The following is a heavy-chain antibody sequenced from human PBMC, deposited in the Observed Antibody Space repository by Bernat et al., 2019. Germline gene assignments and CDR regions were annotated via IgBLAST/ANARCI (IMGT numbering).Heavy chain of an antibody. CDR2: IIPIFGTA. Sequence: LHLVQSGAEVKKPGSSVKVSCKASGGTFSSYAISWVRQAPGQGLEWMGGIIPIFGTANYAQKFQGRVTITADESTSTAYMELSSLRSEDTAVYYCARVLGGSGSYYYYYYMDVWGKGTTVTVSS. CDR1: GGTFSSYA. D-gene: IGHD3-3*01. J-gene: IGHJ6*03. V-gene: IGHV1-69*01. CDR3: ARVLGGSGSYYYYYYMDV.